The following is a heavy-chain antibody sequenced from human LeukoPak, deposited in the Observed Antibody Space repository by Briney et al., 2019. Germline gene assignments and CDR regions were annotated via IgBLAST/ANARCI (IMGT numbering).Heavy chain of an antibody. V-gene: IGHV3-23*01. CDR2: IGGSGGST. Sequence: GGSLRLSCAASGFTFSSYAMSWVRQAPGKGLEWVSAIGGSGGSTYYADSVKGRFTISRDNSKNTLYLQMNSLRAEDTAVYYCASRLHTAMVVGYYGMDVWGQGTTVTVSS. CDR1: GFTFSSYA. D-gene: IGHD5-18*01. J-gene: IGHJ6*02. CDR3: ASRLHTAMVVGYYGMDV.